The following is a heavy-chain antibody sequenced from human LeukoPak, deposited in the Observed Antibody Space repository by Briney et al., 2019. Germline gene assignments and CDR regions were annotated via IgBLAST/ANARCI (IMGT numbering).Heavy chain of an antibody. J-gene: IGHJ1*01. CDR2: IIPIFGTA. CDR3: ARAGATVTTGYFEH. D-gene: IGHD4-17*01. Sequence: SVKVSCKASGGTFSSYAIIWVRQAPGQGLEWMGGIIPIFGTANYAQKFQGRVTITADESTSTASMELSSLRSEDNAVSYRARAGATVTTGYFEHWGQGTLVTVSS. CDR1: GGTFSSYA. V-gene: IGHV1-69*13.